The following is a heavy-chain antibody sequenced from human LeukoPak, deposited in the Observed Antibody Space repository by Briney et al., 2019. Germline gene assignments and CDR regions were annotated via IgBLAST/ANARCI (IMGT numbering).Heavy chain of an antibody. Sequence: PGGSLRLSCAASGFTFSSYSMNWVRQAPGKGLEWVSSISSSSSYIYYADSVKGRFTISRDNAKNSLYLQMNSLRAEDTAVYYCASPLVGATDYYYYYMDVWGKGTTVTVSS. CDR1: GFTFSSYS. CDR2: ISSSSSYI. D-gene: IGHD1-26*01. CDR3: ASPLVGATDYYYYYMDV. J-gene: IGHJ6*03. V-gene: IGHV3-21*01.